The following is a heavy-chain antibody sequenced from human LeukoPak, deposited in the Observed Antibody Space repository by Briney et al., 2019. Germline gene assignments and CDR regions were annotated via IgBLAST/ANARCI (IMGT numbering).Heavy chain of an antibody. D-gene: IGHD3-3*01. Sequence: GGSLRLSCAASGFTFSSYSMNWVRQAPGKGLDWVSSISSSSSYIYYADSVKGRFTISRDNAKNSLYLQMNSLRAEDTAVYYCARVYDFWSGYYPLYYYYYGMDVWGQGTTVTVSS. CDR1: GFTFSSYS. V-gene: IGHV3-21*01. CDR2: ISSSSSYI. J-gene: IGHJ6*02. CDR3: ARVYDFWSGYYPLYYYYYGMDV.